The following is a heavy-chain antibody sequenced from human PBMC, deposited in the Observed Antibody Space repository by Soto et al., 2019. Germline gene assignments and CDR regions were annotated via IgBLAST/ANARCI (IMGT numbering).Heavy chain of an antibody. D-gene: IGHD6-13*01. J-gene: IGHJ6*02. Sequence: SETLSLTCTVSGGSISSSSYYWGWIRQPPGKGLEWIGSIYYSGSTYYNPSLKSRVTISVDTSKNQFSLKLSSVTAADTAVYYCARQNGGSSSWYFAYYYYGMDVWGQGTTVTVSS. CDR3: ARQNGGSSSWYFAYYYYGMDV. V-gene: IGHV4-39*01. CDR2: IYYSGST. CDR1: GGSISSSSYY.